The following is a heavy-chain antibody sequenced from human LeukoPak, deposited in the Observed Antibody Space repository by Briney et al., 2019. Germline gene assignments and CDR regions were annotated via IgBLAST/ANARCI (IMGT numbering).Heavy chain of an antibody. Sequence: GASVKVSCKPSGYIFSSYYMHWVRQAPGQGLEWMGIINPRGGSSSYAQKFQDRATMARDTSTSTAYMELRSLRSDDTAVYYCARDQASTYYDFWSGSAGDYFDYWGQGTLVTVSS. J-gene: IGHJ4*02. CDR1: GYIFSSYY. V-gene: IGHV1-46*01. CDR2: INPRGGSS. CDR3: ARDQASTYYDFWSGSAGDYFDY. D-gene: IGHD3-3*01.